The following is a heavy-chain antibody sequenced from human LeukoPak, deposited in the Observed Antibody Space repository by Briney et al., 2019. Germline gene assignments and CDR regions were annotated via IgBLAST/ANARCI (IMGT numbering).Heavy chain of an antibody. CDR1: GFNFSSYW. CDR3: ARRMQDRDFDC. Sequence: GGSLRLSCAASGFNFSSYWMHWVRQVPGKGLVWVSRINSAGSSTNYADSVKGRFTISRDNAKNTLYLQMNSLRVEDTGVYYCARRMQDRDFDCWGQGTLVTVSS. J-gene: IGHJ4*02. D-gene: IGHD1-14*01. V-gene: IGHV3-74*01. CDR2: INSAGSST.